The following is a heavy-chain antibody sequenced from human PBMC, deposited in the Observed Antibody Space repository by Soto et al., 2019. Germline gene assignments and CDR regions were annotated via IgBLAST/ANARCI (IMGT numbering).Heavy chain of an antibody. Sequence: EVQLVESGGGLVKPGGSLRLSCAASGFTFSSYSMNWVRQAPGKGLEWVSSISSSSSYIYYADSVKGRFTISRDNAKNSLYLQMNRLRGEDTAVYYCARAAGRGDWYFDLWGRGTLVTVSS. CDR3: ARAAGRGDWYFDL. D-gene: IGHD6-25*01. J-gene: IGHJ2*01. CDR2: ISSSSSYI. CDR1: GFTFSSYS. V-gene: IGHV3-21*01.